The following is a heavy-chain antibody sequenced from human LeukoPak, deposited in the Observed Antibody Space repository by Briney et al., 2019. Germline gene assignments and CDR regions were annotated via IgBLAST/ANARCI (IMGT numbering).Heavy chain of an antibody. CDR1: GYTFTSYD. CDR3: ARGLSGGQYYDFWSGYSPAAPGDY. Sequence: ASVKVSCKASGYTFTSYDINWVRQATGQGLEWMGWMNPNSGNTGYAQKFQGRVTMTRNTSISTAYMELSSLRSEDTAVHYCARGLSGGQYYDFWSGYSPAAPGDYWGQGTLVTVSS. D-gene: IGHD3-3*01. J-gene: IGHJ4*02. CDR2: MNPNSGNT. V-gene: IGHV1-8*01.